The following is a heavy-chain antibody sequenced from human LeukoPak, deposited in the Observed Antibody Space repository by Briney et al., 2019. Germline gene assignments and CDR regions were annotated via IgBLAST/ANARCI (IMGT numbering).Heavy chain of an antibody. Sequence: GASVKVSCKASGYTFTYRYLHWVRQAPGQALEWMGWITPFNGNTNYAQKSQDRVTITRDRSMSAAYMELSSLRSEDTAMYYCARSSCKGAFDYWGQGTLVTVSS. CDR3: ARSSCKGAFDY. V-gene: IGHV1-45*02. D-gene: IGHD1-26*01. J-gene: IGHJ4*02. CDR1: GYTFTYRY. CDR2: ITPFNGNT.